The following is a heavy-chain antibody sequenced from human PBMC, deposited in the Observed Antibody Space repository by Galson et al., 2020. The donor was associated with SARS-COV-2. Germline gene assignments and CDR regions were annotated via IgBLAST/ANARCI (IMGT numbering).Heavy chain of an antibody. CDR1: GFTFSSYS. CDR3: ARDPLTVTHCFDY. Sequence: GGSLRLSCAASGFTFSSYSINWVRQAPGKGLEWVSYISSSSTTIYYADSVKGRFTISRDNAKNSLYLQMNSLGDEDAAVYYCARDPLTVTHCFDYWGQGTLGTVSS. CDR2: ISSSSTTI. J-gene: IGHJ4*02. V-gene: IGHV3-48*02. D-gene: IGHD4-17*01.